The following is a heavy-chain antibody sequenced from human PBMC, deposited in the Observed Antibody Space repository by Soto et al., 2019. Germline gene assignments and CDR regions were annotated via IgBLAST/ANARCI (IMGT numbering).Heavy chain of an antibody. Sequence: QPGGSLRLSCAASGFTFTSYAMSWVRQAPGKGLECVSAISGTGGNIFYADSVKGRFSISRDNSKNTLSLQMNSLRAEDTAIYYCAKVRFSSGWYGPFSWGQGTLVTVSS. CDR3: AKVRFSSGWYGPFS. D-gene: IGHD6-19*01. CDR2: ISGTGGNI. V-gene: IGHV3-23*01. CDR1: GFTFTSYA. J-gene: IGHJ5*02.